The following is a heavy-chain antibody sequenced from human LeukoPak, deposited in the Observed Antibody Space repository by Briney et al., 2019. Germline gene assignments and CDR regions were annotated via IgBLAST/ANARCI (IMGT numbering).Heavy chain of an antibody. CDR3: ARDMCPIWKPYYYYYGMDV. J-gene: IGHJ6*02. V-gene: IGHV3-21*01. D-gene: IGHD1-1*01. Sequence: GGSLRLSCAASGFTFSSYSMNWVRQAPGKGLEWVSSISSSSSYIYYADSVKGRFTISRDNAKNSLYLQMNSLRAEDTAVYYCARDMCPIWKPYYYYYGMDVWGQGTTVTVSS. CDR2: ISSSSSYI. CDR1: GFTFSSYS.